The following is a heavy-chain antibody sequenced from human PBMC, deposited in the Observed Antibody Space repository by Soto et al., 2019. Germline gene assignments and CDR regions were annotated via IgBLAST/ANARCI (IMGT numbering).Heavy chain of an antibody. D-gene: IGHD3-3*01. J-gene: IGHJ4*02. CDR2: IRSKAHGGTT. V-gene: IGHV3-49*03. CDR3: TRDKNPIFWSGPSNDY. Sequence: PGGSLRLSCTASGFTFGDYAMSWFRQAPGKGLEWVGFIRSKAHGGTTEYAASVKGRFTISRDDSKSIAYLQMNSLKTEDIAFYFCTRDKNPIFWSGPSNDYWGQGTLVTVAS. CDR1: GFTFGDYA.